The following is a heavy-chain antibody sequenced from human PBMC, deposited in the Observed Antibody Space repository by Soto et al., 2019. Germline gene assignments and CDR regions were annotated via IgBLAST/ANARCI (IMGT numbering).Heavy chain of an antibody. V-gene: IGHV1-18*01. J-gene: IGHJ4*02. Sequence: QVQRVQSGAEVKKPGASVKVSCKASGYSFTSYGMSWVRQAPGQGLEWMGWISAYNGNKKYAQKPQGRVTMTTDTSTSTAYMELRSLRSDDTAVYYCARDLGQQLVDYWGQGTLVTVSS. CDR1: GYSFTSYG. D-gene: IGHD6-13*01. CDR2: ISAYNGNK. CDR3: ARDLGQQLVDY.